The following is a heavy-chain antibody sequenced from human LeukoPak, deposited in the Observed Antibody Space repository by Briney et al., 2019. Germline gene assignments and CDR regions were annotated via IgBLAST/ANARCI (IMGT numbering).Heavy chain of an antibody. V-gene: IGHV4-34*01. J-gene: IGHJ5*02. Sequence: PSETLSLTCAVYGGSFSGYYWSWIRQPPGKGLEWIGEINHSGSTNYNPSLKSRVTISVDTSKNQFSLKLSSVTAADTAVYYCASRRNRYCSSTSCYRNWFDPWGQGTLVTVSS. CDR2: INHSGST. D-gene: IGHD2-2*01. CDR3: ASRRNRYCSSTSCYRNWFDP. CDR1: GGSFSGYY.